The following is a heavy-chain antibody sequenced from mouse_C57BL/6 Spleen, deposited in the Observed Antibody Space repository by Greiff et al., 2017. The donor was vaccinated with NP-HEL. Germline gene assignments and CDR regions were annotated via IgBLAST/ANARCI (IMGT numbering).Heavy chain of an antibody. CDR3: ASGDYYGSSYGFAY. V-gene: IGHV1-64*01. CDR1: GYTFTSYW. CDR2: IHPNSGST. D-gene: IGHD1-1*01. Sequence: QGQLQQPGAELVKPGASVKLSCKASGYTFTSYWMHWVKQRPGQGLEWIGMIHPNSGSTNYNEKFKSKATLTVDKSSSTAYMQLSSLTSEDSAVYYCASGDYYGSSYGFAYWGQGTLVTVSA. J-gene: IGHJ3*01.